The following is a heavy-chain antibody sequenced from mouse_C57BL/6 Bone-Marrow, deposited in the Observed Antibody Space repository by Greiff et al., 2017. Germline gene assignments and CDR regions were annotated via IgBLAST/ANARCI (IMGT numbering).Heavy chain of an antibody. CDR2: IHPNSGST. CDR1: GYTFTSYW. J-gene: IGHJ2*01. CDR3: ATYYSNYVNFDY. Sequence: QVQLKQPGAELVKPGASVKLSCKASGYTFTSYWMHWVKQRPGQGLEWIGMIHPNSGSTNYNEKFKSKATLTVDKSSSTAYMQLSSLTSEDSAVYYCATYYSNYVNFDYWGQGPTRTVAS. D-gene: IGHD2-5*01. V-gene: IGHV1-64*01.